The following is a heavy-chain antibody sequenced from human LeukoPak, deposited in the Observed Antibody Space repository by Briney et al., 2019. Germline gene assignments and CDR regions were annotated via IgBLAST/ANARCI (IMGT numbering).Heavy chain of an antibody. V-gene: IGHV4-34*01. J-gene: IGHJ6*02. D-gene: IGHD4-11*01. CDR1: GGXFSGYY. CDR3: ARSSNSEGMDV. CDR2: INHSGST. Sequence: PSETLSLTCAVYGGXFSGYYCSWIRQPPGKGLEWIGEINHSGSTNYNPSLKSRVTISVDTSKNQFSLKLSSVTAADTAVYYCARSSNSEGMDVWGQGTTVTVSS.